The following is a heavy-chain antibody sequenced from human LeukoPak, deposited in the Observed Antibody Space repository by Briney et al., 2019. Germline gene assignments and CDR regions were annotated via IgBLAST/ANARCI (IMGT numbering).Heavy chain of an antibody. CDR2: ISSSGSTI. CDR3: ARDYTIFGVVRFYMDV. J-gene: IGHJ6*03. V-gene: IGHV3-11*01. D-gene: IGHD3-3*01. Sequence: PGGSLRLSCAASGFTFSDYYMSWIRQAPGKGLEWVSYISSSGSTIYYADSVKGRFTIPRDNAKNSLYLQMNSLRAEDTAVYYCARDYTIFGVVRFYMDVWGKGTTVTVSS. CDR1: GFTFSDYY.